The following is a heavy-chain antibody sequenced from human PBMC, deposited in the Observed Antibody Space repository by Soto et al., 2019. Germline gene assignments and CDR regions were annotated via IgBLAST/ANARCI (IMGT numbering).Heavy chain of an antibody. D-gene: IGHD5-18*01. CDR3: ALAMGPLGYYFAMDV. V-gene: IGHV1-69*01. J-gene: IGHJ6*02. CDR1: GGTFSDYA. Sequence: QVQLVQSGAEVKKPGSSVKVPCKASGGTFSDYALIWVRQALGRGLEWMGGIIVFHGTAKYAQNFQDRVTITADESRRTVFMELSSLTSEDTAVYYCALAMGPLGYYFAMDVWGQGTTVTVSS. CDR2: IIVFHGTA.